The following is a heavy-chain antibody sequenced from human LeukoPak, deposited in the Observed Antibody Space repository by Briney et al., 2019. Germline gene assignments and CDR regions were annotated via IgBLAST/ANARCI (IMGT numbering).Heavy chain of an antibody. J-gene: IGHJ6*03. Sequence: PGGSLGLSCAASGFTFSSYGMHWVRQAPGKGLEWVAFIRYDGSDKYYADSVKGRFTISRDNSKNTLYLQMNSLRAEDTAVYYCAKDRQLSRSSPYYYYMDVWGKGTTVTVSS. V-gene: IGHV3-30*02. CDR2: IRYDGSDK. CDR1: GFTFSSYG. D-gene: IGHD6-6*01. CDR3: AKDRQLSRSSPYYYYMDV.